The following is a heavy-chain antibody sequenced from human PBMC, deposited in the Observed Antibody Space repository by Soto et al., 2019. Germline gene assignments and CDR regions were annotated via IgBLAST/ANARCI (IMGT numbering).Heavy chain of an antibody. V-gene: IGHV3-23*01. CDR2: ISGSGGST. J-gene: IGHJ6*02. CDR3: AARHGRAPGIAVGNYYGMDV. CDR1: GFTFSSYA. D-gene: IGHD6-19*01. Sequence: SLRLSCAASGFTFSSYAMSWVRQAPGKGLEWVSAISGSGGSTYYADSVKGRFTISRDNSKNTLYLQMNSLRAEDTAVYYCAARHGRAPGIAVGNYYGMDVWGQGTTVTVSS.